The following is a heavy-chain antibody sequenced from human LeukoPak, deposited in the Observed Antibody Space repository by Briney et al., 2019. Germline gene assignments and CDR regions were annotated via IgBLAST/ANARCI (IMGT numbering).Heavy chain of an antibody. CDR3: ARGRSGSYYEAFYFDY. CDR1: GYTFTGYY. V-gene: IGHV1-2*02. Sequence: ASVKVSCKASGYTFTGYYMHWVRQAPGQGLEWMGWINPNSGGTNSAQKFQGRVTLTRDMSISTVYMELRSLTSDDTAIFYCARGRSGSYYEAFYFDYWGQGTLVTVSS. CDR2: INPNSGGT. J-gene: IGHJ4*02. D-gene: IGHD3-10*01.